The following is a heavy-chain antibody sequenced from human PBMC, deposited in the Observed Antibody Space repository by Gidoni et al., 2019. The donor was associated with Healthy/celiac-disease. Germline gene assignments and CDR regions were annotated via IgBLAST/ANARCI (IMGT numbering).Heavy chain of an antibody. CDR1: GFTFSGSA. D-gene: IGHD3-10*01. CDR3: TRQGNYYGSGSYPYYYYGMDV. CDR2: IRSKANSYAT. Sequence: EVQLVESGGGLVQPGGSLKLSCAASGFTFSGSAMHWVRPASGKGLEWVGRIRSKANSYATAYAASVKGRFTISRDDSKNTAYLQMNSLKTEDTAVYYCTRQGNYYGSGSYPYYYYGMDVWGKGTTVTVSS. V-gene: IGHV3-73*02. J-gene: IGHJ6*04.